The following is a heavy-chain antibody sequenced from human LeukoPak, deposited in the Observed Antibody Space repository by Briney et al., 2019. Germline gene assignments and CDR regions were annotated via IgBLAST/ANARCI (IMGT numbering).Heavy chain of an antibody. CDR3: ARDHQMVYYAPVSLEY. D-gene: IGHD2-8*01. V-gene: IGHV1-46*01. CDR2: INPRVGRT. Sequence: ASVKVSCKASGYTFTNYYMHWVRQAPGQGLEWMGIINPRVGRTRYAQKFQGRVTMTGDMSTSTVYMELSSLGSEDTAVYYCARDHQMVYYAPVSLEYCGQGTLVTVSS. CDR1: GYTFTNYY. J-gene: IGHJ4*02.